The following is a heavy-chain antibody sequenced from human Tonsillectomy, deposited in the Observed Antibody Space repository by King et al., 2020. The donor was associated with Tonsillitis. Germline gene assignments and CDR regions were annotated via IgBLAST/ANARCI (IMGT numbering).Heavy chain of an antibody. D-gene: IGHD1-26*01. CDR2: INPSGGST. V-gene: IGHV1-46*01. CDR1: GYTFTSYY. CDR3: ARGSGSYYVEKWVDP. Sequence: QLVQSGAEVKKPGASVKVSCKASGYTFTSYYMHWVRQAPGQGLEWMGIINPSGGSTSYAQKFQGRVTMTRDTSTSTVYMELSSLRSEDTAVYYCARGSGSYYVEKWVDPWGHGTLCTVSS. J-gene: IGHJ5*02.